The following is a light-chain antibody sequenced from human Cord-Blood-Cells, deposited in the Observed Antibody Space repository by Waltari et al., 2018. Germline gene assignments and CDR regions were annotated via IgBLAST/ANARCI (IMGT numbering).Light chain of an antibody. V-gene: IGLV3-1*01. CDR2: QDS. Sequence: SSELTQPPSLSVSPGPTDSIPRSGDTFGGKYACWYQQKPGQSPVLVIYQDSKRPSGIPERFSGSNSGNTATLTISGTQAMDEADYYCQAWDSSNVVFGGGTKLTVL. CDR3: QAWDSSNVV. J-gene: IGLJ2*01. CDR1: TFGGKY.